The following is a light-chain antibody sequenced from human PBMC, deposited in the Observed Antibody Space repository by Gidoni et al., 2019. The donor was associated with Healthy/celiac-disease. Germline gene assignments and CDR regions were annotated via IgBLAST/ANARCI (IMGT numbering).Light chain of an antibody. Sequence: NVFKQAPATLSLSPGERATLSCRASQSVSSYLPGYQQKPSQAPRLLINDASNRATGSPARCSGSGSGTDVILTTSSLEPEDFAVYYCQQRSNWPLGFXQXTRLEIK. CDR3: QQRSNWPLG. J-gene: IGKJ5*01. CDR2: DAS. V-gene: IGKV3-11*01. CDR1: QSVSSY.